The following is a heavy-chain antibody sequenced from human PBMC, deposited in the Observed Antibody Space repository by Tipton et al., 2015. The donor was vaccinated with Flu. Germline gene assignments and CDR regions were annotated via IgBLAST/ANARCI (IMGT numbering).Heavy chain of an antibody. D-gene: IGHD4-11*01. CDR1: GGSISSYY. J-gene: IGHJ4*02. V-gene: IGHV4-59*01. CDR2: IYYSGST. Sequence: TLSLTCTVSGGSISSYYWSWIRQPPGKGLEWIGYIYYSGSTNYNPSLKSRVTISVDTSMNQFSLKLSSGTAADTAVYYCSRMTTALNFDYWGQGTLVTVSS. CDR3: SRMTTALNFDY.